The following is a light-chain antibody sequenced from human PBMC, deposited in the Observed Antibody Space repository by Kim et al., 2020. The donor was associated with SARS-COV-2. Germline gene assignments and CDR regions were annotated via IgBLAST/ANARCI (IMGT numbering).Light chain of an antibody. CDR1: QSISTF. CDR2: DVS. Sequence: PGERASLSCRASQSISTFLAWYQQKPDQAPRLLIDDVSNRATGIPARFSGSGSGTDFTLTISSLEPEDFAVYYCQQRTNWPPIFTFGPGTKVDIK. V-gene: IGKV3-11*01. CDR3: QQRTNWPPIFT. J-gene: IGKJ3*01.